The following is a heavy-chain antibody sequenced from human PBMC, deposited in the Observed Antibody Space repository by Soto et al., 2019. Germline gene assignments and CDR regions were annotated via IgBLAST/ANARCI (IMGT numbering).Heavy chain of an antibody. D-gene: IGHD3-10*01. V-gene: IGHV1-3*01. CDR3: ARVFDSGSYQLDY. CDR1: GYTFTSYS. Sequence: ASLKVSCKASGYTFTSYSMHCVRQSPGQRLEWMGWINAGNGNTKYSQKFQGRVTITRDTSASTAYMELSSLRSEDTAVYYCARVFDSGSYQLDYWGQGTLVTVSS. J-gene: IGHJ4*02. CDR2: INAGNGNT.